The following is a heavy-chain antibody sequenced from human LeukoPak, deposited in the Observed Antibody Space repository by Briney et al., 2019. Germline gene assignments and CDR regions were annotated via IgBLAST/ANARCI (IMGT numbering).Heavy chain of an antibody. Sequence: SVKVSCKASGGTFSSYAISWVRQAPGQGLEWMGRIIPILGIANYAQKFQGRVTITADKSTSTAYMELSSLRSEDTAVYYCARGGIAAADYYYYGMDVWGQGTTVTVSS. CDR2: IIPILGIA. CDR1: GGTFSSYA. D-gene: IGHD6-13*01. V-gene: IGHV1-69*04. J-gene: IGHJ6*02. CDR3: ARGGIAAADYYYYGMDV.